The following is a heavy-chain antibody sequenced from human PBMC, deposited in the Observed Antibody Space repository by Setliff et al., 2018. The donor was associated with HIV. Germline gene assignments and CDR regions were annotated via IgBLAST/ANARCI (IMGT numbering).Heavy chain of an antibody. CDR2: ISGSGGNT. D-gene: IGHD3-10*01. CDR3: AQAQTSVSGSYYQYLQH. CDR1: EFTFSSYA. Sequence: PGGSLRLSCAASEFTFSSYAMSWVRQAPGEGLAWVSTISGSGGNTYYADSVKGRFTISRDNSKNTLYLRMNSLRAEDTAVYYCAQAQTSVSGSYYQYLQHWGQGTLVTVSS. V-gene: IGHV3-23*01. J-gene: IGHJ1*01.